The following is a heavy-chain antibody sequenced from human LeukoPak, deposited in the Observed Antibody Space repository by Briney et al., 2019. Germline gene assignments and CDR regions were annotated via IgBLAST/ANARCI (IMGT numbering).Heavy chain of an antibody. D-gene: IGHD2-2*02. Sequence: GGSLRLSCAATGFTFSSYAMHWVRQAPGKGLEWVSAISGSGGSTHYADSVKGRFTISRDNSKNTLYLQMNSLRAEDTAVYYCANPIVVVPAAIPLREFDYWGQGTLVTVSS. CDR1: GFTFSSYA. V-gene: IGHV3-23*01. J-gene: IGHJ4*02. CDR2: ISGSGGST. CDR3: ANPIVVVPAAIPLREFDY.